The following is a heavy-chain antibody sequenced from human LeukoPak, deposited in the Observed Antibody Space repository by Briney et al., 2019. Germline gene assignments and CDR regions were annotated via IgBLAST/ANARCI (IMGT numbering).Heavy chain of an antibody. D-gene: IGHD3-22*01. CDR2: MNPSGGST. J-gene: IGHJ4*02. Sequence: GASVKVSCKASGYTFTSYDINWVRQATGQGPEWMGWMNPSGGSTSYAQKFQGRVTMTRDTSASTVYMELSSLRSEDTAVYYCARREGSDYDSSGYLDYWGQGTLVTVSS. CDR1: GYTFTSYD. CDR3: ARREGSDYDSSGYLDY. V-gene: IGHV1-8*01.